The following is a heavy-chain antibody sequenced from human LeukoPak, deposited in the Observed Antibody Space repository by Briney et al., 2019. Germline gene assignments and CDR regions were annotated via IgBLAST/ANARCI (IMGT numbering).Heavy chain of an antibody. CDR2: IRGDNGDT. D-gene: IGHD3-9*01. J-gene: IGHJ6*03. CDR3: ARGDLYYDILTGYPPYYYYYMDV. CDR1: GYTFSSYG. Sequence: ASVKVSCKTSGYTFSSYGITWVRQAPGQGLEWVGWIRGDNGDTNYAQKLQGRVTMTRDTSISTAYMELSRLRSDDTAVYYRARGDLYYDILTGYPPYYYYYMDVWGKGTTVTISS. V-gene: IGHV1-18*01.